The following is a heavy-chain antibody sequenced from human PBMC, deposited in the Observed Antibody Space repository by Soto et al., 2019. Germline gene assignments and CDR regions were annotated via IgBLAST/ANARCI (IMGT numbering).Heavy chain of an antibody. CDR3: AKAYFVWSSEQPYYFDY. D-gene: IGHD3-16*01. CDR2: ISGSGGRS. V-gene: IGHV3-23*01. CDR1: GFTFSNYA. Sequence: EVQLLDSGGGLVQPGGSLRLSCAASGFTFSNYAMTWVRQGPGKGLEWVSGISGSGGRSYYADSVKGRFTISRDNSKSPLDLQMNSLRAEDTAVYYCAKAYFVWSSEQPYYFDYWGQGTLVTVSS. J-gene: IGHJ4*02.